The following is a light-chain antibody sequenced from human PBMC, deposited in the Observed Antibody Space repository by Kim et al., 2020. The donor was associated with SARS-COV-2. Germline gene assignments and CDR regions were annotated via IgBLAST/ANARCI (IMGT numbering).Light chain of an antibody. CDR2: SNN. CDR3: AAWDDSLNGWV. CDR1: RSNIGTNT. Sequence: GQTVTISCSGSRSNIGTNTANWYQQLPGTAPKLLIYSNNQRPSGVPDRFSGSKSGTSASLAISGLQSEDEADYYCAAWDDSLNGWVFGGGTQLTVL. V-gene: IGLV1-44*01. J-gene: IGLJ3*02.